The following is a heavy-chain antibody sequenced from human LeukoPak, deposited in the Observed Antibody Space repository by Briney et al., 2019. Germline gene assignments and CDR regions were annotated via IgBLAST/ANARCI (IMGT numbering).Heavy chain of an antibody. D-gene: IGHD1-26*01. CDR2: ISYDGSNK. Sequence: GGSLRLSCAASGFTFSSYSMNWVRQAPGKGLEWVAVISYDGSNKYYADSVKGRFTISRDNSKNTLYLQMNSLRAEDTAVYYCAKLGGQVGATFDYWGQGTLVTVSS. CDR3: AKLGGQVGATFDY. J-gene: IGHJ4*02. V-gene: IGHV3-30*18. CDR1: GFTFSSYS.